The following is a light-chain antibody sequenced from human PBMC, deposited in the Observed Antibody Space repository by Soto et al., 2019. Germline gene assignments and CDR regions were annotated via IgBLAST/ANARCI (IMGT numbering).Light chain of an antibody. CDR3: GADYGSGSNFVDV. Sequence: QSVLTQPPSASASLGASVTLTCTLSSGYSNYKVDWYQQRPGKGPRFVMRVGTGGMVGSKGDGIPDRFSVLGSGLNRYLTIKNIQEEVESAYLCGADYGSGSNFVDVFGTGTERTVL. CDR2: VGTGGMVG. V-gene: IGLV9-49*01. J-gene: IGLJ1*01. CDR1: SGYSNYK.